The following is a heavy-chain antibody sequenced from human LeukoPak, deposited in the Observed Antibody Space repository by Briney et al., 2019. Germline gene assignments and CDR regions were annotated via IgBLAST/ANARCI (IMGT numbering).Heavy chain of an antibody. CDR2: ISSSTSNT. V-gene: IGHV3-21*01. Sequence: GGSLRLSCATSGFIFSTYNMNWVRQAPGKGPEWVSSISSSTSNTYYADSVKGRFTISRDSAKNSLYLQMNSLRAEDTAVYYCAREKAAAGFDYWGQGTLVTVSS. J-gene: IGHJ4*02. CDR1: GFIFSTYN. D-gene: IGHD6-13*01. CDR3: AREKAAAGFDY.